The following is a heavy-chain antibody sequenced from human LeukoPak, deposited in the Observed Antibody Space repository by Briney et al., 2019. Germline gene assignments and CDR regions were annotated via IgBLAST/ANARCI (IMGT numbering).Heavy chain of an antibody. V-gene: IGHV3-48*02. D-gene: IGHD1-26*01. Sequence: GGSLRLSCSASGFAFSTYTMNWVRQAPGKGLEWVSFISSSSSTIYYADSVKGRFTISRDNAKNSLYLQMNSLRDEDTAVYYCARDRGNYNDYWGQGTLVTVSS. CDR2: ISSSSSTI. CDR1: GFAFSTYT. J-gene: IGHJ4*02. CDR3: ARDRGNYNDY.